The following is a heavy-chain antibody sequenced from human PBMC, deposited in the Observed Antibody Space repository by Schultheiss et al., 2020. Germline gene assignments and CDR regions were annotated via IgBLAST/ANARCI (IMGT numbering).Heavy chain of an antibody. J-gene: IGHJ4*02. V-gene: IGHV2-70*11. Sequence: SGPTLVKPTQTLTLTCTFSGFSLSTSGMCVSWIRQPPGKALEWLARIDWDDDKYYSTSLKTRLTISKDTSKNQVVLTMTNMDPVDTATYYCARSRLSAVAGRTNYFDYWGQGTLVTVSS. D-gene: IGHD6-19*01. CDR3: ARSRLSAVAGRTNYFDY. CDR1: GFSLSTSGMC. CDR2: IDWDDDK.